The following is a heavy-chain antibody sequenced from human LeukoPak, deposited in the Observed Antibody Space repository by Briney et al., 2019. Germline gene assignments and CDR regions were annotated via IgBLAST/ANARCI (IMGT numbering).Heavy chain of an antibody. D-gene: IGHD3-16*01. CDR3: ARDRDKQINLRPNYFDY. CDR2: ISAYNGDT. CDR1: GYTFTNYD. J-gene: IGHJ4*02. Sequence: ASVKVSCKASGYTFTNYDISWVRQAPGQGLEWMGWISAYNGDTNYARTFQGRITMTTDSSTSTVYMELRSLRSDDTAVYYCARDRDKQINLRPNYFDYWGQGILVTVSS. V-gene: IGHV1-18*01.